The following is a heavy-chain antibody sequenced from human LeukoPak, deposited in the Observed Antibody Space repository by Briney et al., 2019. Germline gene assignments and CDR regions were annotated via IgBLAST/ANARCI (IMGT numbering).Heavy chain of an antibody. J-gene: IGHJ4*02. CDR3: ARAHTPIRIPGLNFDY. V-gene: IGHV1-69*13. CDR1: GGTFSSYA. D-gene: IGHD5-24*01. CDR2: IIPIFGTA. Sequence: SVKASCKASGGTFSSYAISWVRQAPGQGLEWMGGIIPIFGTANYAQKFQGRVTITADESTSTAYVELSSLRSEDTAVYYCARAHTPIRIPGLNFDYWGQGTLVTVSS.